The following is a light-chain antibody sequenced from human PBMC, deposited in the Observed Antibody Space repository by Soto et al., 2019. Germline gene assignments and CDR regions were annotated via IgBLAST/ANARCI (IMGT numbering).Light chain of an antibody. Sequence: QSVLTQPPSASGTPGQRVTISCSGSRSNIGNNAVSWYQQLPGTAPKLLIYNNNQRPSGVPDPFSGSKSGTSASLAISGLQSDDEPHYYCAAWDDSLNAPGVFGGGTKLTVL. J-gene: IGLJ3*02. CDR2: NNN. CDR3: AAWDDSLNAPGV. CDR1: RSNIGNNA. V-gene: IGLV1-44*01.